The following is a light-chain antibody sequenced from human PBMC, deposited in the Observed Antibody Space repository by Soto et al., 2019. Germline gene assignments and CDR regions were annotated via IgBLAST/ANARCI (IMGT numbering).Light chain of an antibody. Sequence: DIVMTQSPLSLSFTPGEPASISCRSSQSLLHSNGNHYLEWYFQKPGQSPQLLIYLASIRASGVPDRFSGSGSGTEFTLKMSRVEAEDVGIYYCMHALHTPRTFGQGTKVEIK. CDR2: LAS. J-gene: IGKJ1*01. V-gene: IGKV2-28*01. CDR1: QSLLHSNGNHY. CDR3: MHALHTPRT.